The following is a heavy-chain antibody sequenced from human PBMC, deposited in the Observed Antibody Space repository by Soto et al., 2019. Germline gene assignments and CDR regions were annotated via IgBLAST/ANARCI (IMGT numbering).Heavy chain of an antibody. CDR1: GFTFSSYA. CDR3: ARGLFD. Sequence: QVQLVESGGGVVQPGRSLRLSCAASGFTFSSYAMHWVRQAPGKGLEWVAVISYDGSNKYYADSVKGRFTISRDNSKNTLYLQMNSLRAEDTAVYYCARGLFDWGQGTLVTVSS. CDR2: ISYDGSNK. V-gene: IGHV3-30-3*01. J-gene: IGHJ4*02.